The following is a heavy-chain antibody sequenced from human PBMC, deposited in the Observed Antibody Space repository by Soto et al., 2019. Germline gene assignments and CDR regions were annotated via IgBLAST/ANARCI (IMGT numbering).Heavy chain of an antibody. CDR1: GFTFRSYV. CDR3: ARWGTTGGLDV. D-gene: IGHD3-16*01. J-gene: IGHJ4*02. V-gene: IGHV3-33*05. CDR2: TSYDGSNN. Sequence: SGGGVVPPGTSLRLSCVGSGFTFRSYVIHWVRQAPGKGLEWVALTSYDGSNNFYGDSVKGRFTISRDNSRNTVELQMDSLRLEDTALYYCARWGTTGGLDVWGQGTLVSVSS.